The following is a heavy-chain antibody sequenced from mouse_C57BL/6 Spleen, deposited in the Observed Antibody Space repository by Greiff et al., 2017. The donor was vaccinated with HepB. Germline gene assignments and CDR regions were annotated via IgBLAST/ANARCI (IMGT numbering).Heavy chain of an antibody. Sequence: QVQLKESGAELVRPGASVKLSCKASGYTFTDYYINWVKQRPGQGLEWIARIYPGSGNTYYNEKFKGKATLTAEKSSSTSYMQLISLTSEDYAVYFCALSGGYDGWFAYWGQGTLVTVSA. D-gene: IGHD2-2*01. CDR2: IYPGSGNT. J-gene: IGHJ3*01. V-gene: IGHV1-76*01. CDR3: ALSGGYDGWFAY. CDR1: GYTFTDYY.